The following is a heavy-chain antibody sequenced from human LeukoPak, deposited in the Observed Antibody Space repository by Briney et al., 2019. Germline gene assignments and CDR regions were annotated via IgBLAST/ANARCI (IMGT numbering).Heavy chain of an antibody. Sequence: HPGGSLRLSCAASGFTFDDYAMHWVRQAPGKGLEWVSVISWDGGRTYYADSVKGRFTISRDNSKNSLYLQMHSLRAEDTALYYCAKEGYCSSTRCPGSYYYYYMDVWGKGTTVTVSS. CDR1: GFTFDDYA. J-gene: IGHJ6*03. D-gene: IGHD2-2*01. CDR3: AKEGYCSSTRCPGSYYYYYMDV. CDR2: ISWDGGRT. V-gene: IGHV3-43D*04.